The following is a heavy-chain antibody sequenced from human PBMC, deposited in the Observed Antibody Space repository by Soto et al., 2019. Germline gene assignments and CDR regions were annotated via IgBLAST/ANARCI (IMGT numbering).Heavy chain of an antibody. Sequence: ASVKVSCKASGYTFTSYYMHWVRQAPGQGLEWMGIINPSGGSTSYAQKFQGRVTMTRDTSTSTVYMELSSLRSEDTAVYYCATEGLLYSSSRYIGWFDTWGQETLVNVSS. J-gene: IGHJ5*02. V-gene: IGHV1-46*01. CDR1: GYTFTSYY. CDR2: INPSGGST. D-gene: IGHD6-13*01. CDR3: ATEGLLYSSSRYIGWFDT.